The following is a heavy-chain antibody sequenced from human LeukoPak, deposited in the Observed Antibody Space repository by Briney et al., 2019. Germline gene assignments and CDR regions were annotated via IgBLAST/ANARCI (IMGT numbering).Heavy chain of an antibody. CDR1: GFTFSSYA. D-gene: IGHD3-10*01. J-gene: IGHJ5*02. Sequence: TGGSLRLSCVAAGFTFSSYAMSWVRQAPGKGLEWVSAISGSGGSTYYADSVKGRFTISRDNSKNTLYLQMNSLRAEDTAVYYCAKDRGFYWFDPWGQGTLVTVSS. V-gene: IGHV3-23*01. CDR2: ISGSGGST. CDR3: AKDRGFYWFDP.